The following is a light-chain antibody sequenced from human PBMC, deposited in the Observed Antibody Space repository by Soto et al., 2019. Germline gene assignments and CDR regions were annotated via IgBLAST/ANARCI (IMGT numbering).Light chain of an antibody. J-gene: IGKJ3*01. CDR1: QSVSSSY. CDR3: QQYRSSPPFT. CDR2: GAS. V-gene: IGKV3-20*01. Sequence: EIVLTQSPGTLSLSPGERATLSCRASQSVSSSYLAWYQQKPGQAPRLLIYGASSRATGIPDRFSGSGSGTDFTLTISRLEPEDFAVYYCQQYRSSPPFTFGPGTKVDIQ.